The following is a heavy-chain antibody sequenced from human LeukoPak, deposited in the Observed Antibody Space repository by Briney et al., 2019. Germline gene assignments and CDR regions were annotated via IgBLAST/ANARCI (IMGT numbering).Heavy chain of an antibody. Sequence: PGGSLRLSCAASEFTFSSYSMNWVRQAPGKGLEWVSVISGNGGSTNYADSVKGRFTISRDNSKNTLYLQMNSLRAEDTAVYYCSKARIITIFGVVQTYYFDYWGQGTLVTVSS. CDR3: SKARIITIFGVVQTYYFDY. J-gene: IGHJ4*02. D-gene: IGHD3-3*01. CDR1: EFTFSSYS. CDR2: ISGNGGST. V-gene: IGHV3-23*01.